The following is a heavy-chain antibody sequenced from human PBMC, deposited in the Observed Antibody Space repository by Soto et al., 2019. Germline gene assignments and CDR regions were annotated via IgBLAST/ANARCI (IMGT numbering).Heavy chain of an antibody. V-gene: IGHV4-34*01. CDR3: ARARRGYSYGLPKY. D-gene: IGHD5-18*01. J-gene: IGHJ4*02. Sequence: PSETLSLAGAVYGGSFSGYYWSWIRQPPGKGLEWIGEINHSGSTNYNPSLKSRVTISVDTSKNQFSLKLSSVTAADTAVYYCARARRGYSYGLPKYWGQGTLVHVSS. CDR1: GGSFSGYY. CDR2: INHSGST.